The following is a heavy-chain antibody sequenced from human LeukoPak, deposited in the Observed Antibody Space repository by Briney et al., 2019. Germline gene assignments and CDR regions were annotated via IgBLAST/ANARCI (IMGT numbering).Heavy chain of an antibody. J-gene: IGHJ4*02. V-gene: IGHV3-33*01. Sequence: PGRPLRLSCAVSGYTFSSHGMHWVRQAPGKGLEWVAAIWYDGSDKYYADSVKGRFTISRDNSKNMLYLQMDSLRAEDTALYYCARLWGSVSGYFDYWGQGTLVTVSS. CDR1: GYTFSSHG. CDR3: ARLWGSVSGYFDY. D-gene: IGHD2-21*01. CDR2: IWYDGSDK.